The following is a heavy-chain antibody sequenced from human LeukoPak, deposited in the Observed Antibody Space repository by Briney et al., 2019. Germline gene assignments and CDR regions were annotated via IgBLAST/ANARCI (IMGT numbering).Heavy chain of an antibody. D-gene: IGHD6-13*01. Sequence: GGSLRLSCTASGFTFGDYAMSWVRQAPGKGLEWVGFIRSKAYGGTTEYAASVKGRFTISRDDSKSIAYLQMNSLKTEDTAVYYCTRDRLSSSSWSSTFDYWGQGTLVTVSS. V-gene: IGHV3-49*04. CDR2: IRSKAYGGTT. J-gene: IGHJ4*02. CDR3: TRDRLSSSSWSSTFDY. CDR1: GFTFGDYA.